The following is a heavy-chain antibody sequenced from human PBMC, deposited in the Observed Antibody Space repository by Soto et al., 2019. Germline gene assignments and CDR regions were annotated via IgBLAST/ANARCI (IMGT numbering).Heavy chain of an antibody. D-gene: IGHD3-22*01. CDR1: GYTFTSYA. J-gene: IGHJ4*02. CDR2: INAGNGNT. V-gene: IGHV1-3*01. Sequence: QVQLVQSGAEVKKPGASVKVSCKASGYTFTSYAMHWVRQAPGQRLEWMGWINAGNGNTKYSQKFQGRVTITRDTPASTAYIELXXLXSXXTAVYYCARVGTVPSNYYDSSGYFRRGSPPYYFDYWGQGTLVTVSS. CDR3: ARVGTVPSNYYDSSGYFRRGSPPYYFDY.